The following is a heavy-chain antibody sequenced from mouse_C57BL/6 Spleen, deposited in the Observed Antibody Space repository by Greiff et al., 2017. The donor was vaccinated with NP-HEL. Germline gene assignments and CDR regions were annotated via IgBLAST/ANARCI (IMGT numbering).Heavy chain of an antibody. CDR3: ARDTPFAY. V-gene: IGHV1-4*01. CDR2: INPSSGYT. J-gene: IGHJ3*01. CDR1: GYTFTSYT. Sequence: VNVVESGAELARPGASVKMSCKASGYTFTSYTMHWVKQRPGQGLEWIGYINPSSGYTKYNQKFKDKATLTADKSSSTAYMQLSSLTSEDSAVYYCARDTPFAYWGQGTLVTVSA. D-gene: IGHD5-1-1*01.